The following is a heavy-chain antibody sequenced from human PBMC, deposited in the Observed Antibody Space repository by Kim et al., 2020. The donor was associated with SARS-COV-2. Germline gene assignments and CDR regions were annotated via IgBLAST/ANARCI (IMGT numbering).Heavy chain of an antibody. D-gene: IGHD1-7*01. CDR2: IIPIFGTT. CDR1: GSTFSSYA. CDR3: ARGRSYNWNYLDAFDI. J-gene: IGHJ3*02. Sequence: SVKVSCKASGSTFSSYAIYWVRQAPGQGLECMGGIIPIFGTTNYALKFQGRVTITANESTSTAYMELSSLTSEDTAIYYCARGRSYNWNYLDAFDIWGQGTMVTVSS. V-gene: IGHV1-69*13.